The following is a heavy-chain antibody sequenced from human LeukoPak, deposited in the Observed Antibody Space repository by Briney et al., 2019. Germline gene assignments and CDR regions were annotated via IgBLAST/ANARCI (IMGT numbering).Heavy chain of an antibody. CDR1: GGSVSSGGYY. J-gene: IGHJ4*02. V-gene: IGHV4-61*08. Sequence: PSETLSLTCTVSGGSVSSGGYYWSWIRQPPGKGLEWIVYIYYSGSTNYNPSLKSRVTISVDTSKNQFSLKLSSVTAADTAVYYCARDGSYDSSPYYFDYWGQGTLVTVSS. CDR3: ARDGSYDSSPYYFDY. D-gene: IGHD3-22*01. CDR2: IYYSGST.